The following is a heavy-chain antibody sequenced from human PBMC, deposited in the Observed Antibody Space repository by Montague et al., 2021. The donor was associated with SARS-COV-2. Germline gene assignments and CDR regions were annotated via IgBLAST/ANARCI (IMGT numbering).Heavy chain of an antibody. V-gene: IGHV4-39*01. D-gene: IGHD5-18*01. CDR2: VDYSGNT. Sequence: SETLSLTCTVTGGPISGSSDYWGWIRQSPGKGLEWFASVDYSGNTYYXXSLKSRLTISVDTSKNQFSLKLNSVTAADTALYYCARREYSYGLGDWGQGTLVTVSS. CDR3: ARREYSYGLGD. CDR1: GGPISGSSDY. J-gene: IGHJ4*02.